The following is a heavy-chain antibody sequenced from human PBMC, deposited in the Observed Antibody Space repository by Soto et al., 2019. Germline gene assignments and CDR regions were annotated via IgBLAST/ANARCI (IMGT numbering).Heavy chain of an antibody. CDR2: IYYSGST. CDR1: GGSISSYY. V-gene: IGHV4-59*08. Sequence: SETLYLTCTVSGGSISSYYWSWIRQPPGKGLEWIGYIYYSGSTNYNPSLKSRVTISVDTSKNQFSLKLSSVTAADTAVYYCARHQSGYDYITVDYWGQGTLVTVSS. D-gene: IGHD5-12*01. CDR3: ARHQSGYDYITVDY. J-gene: IGHJ4*02.